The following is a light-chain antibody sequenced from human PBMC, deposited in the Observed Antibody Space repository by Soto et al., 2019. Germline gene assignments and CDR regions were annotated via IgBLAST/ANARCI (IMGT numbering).Light chain of an antibody. Sequence: DIQMTQSPSSLSASVGDRVTITCRASQSISSYLNWYQQKPGKAPKLLIYAASSLQSGVPSRFSGSGSGTDFTLTISSLQPEHFATYYCQQSYSTPDTFGQGTKVDIK. CDR3: QQSYSTPDT. V-gene: IGKV1-39*01. CDR1: QSISSY. J-gene: IGKJ2*01. CDR2: AAS.